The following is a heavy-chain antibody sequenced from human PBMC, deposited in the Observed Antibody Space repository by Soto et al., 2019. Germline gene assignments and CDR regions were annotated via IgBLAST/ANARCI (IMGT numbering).Heavy chain of an antibody. CDR3: PRVPDR. CDR1: GGSISSRYYS. V-gene: IGHV4-30-2*01. Sequence: TLFLTCVVSGGSISSRYYSWNWIRQPPGKGLEWIGYIYHSGSTYYNPSLKSRVTISVDRSKNQFSLKLSSVTAADTAVYYCPRVPDRWGQGTLVTVSS. D-gene: IGHD2-2*01. J-gene: IGHJ5*02. CDR2: IYHSGST.